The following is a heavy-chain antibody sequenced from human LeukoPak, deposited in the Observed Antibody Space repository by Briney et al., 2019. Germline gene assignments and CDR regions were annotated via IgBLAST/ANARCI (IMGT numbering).Heavy chain of an antibody. J-gene: IGHJ6*04. CDR2: ISSSGSTI. CDR1: EFSVGSNY. Sequence: GGSLRLSCAASEFSVGSNYMNWVRQAPGKGLEWVSYISSSGSTIYYADSVKGRFTISRDNAKNSLYLQMNSLRAEDTAVYYCAELGITMIGGVWGKGTTVTISS. D-gene: IGHD3-10*02. V-gene: IGHV3-48*03. CDR3: AELGITMIGGV.